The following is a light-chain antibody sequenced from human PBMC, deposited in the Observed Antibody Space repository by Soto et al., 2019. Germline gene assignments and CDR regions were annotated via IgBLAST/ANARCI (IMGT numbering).Light chain of an antibody. CDR2: TVS. V-gene: IGKV2-40*01. CDR1: QSLLDTDDGNTY. Sequence: DIVMTQTPRSLPVTPGEPASISCRSSQSLLDTDDGNTYLDWYLQKPGQSTHLLIYTVSYRASGVPDRFSGSGSGTNFTLKISRVEADDVGIYYCMQRIEFPLTFGGGTRVEIK. J-gene: IGKJ4*01. CDR3: MQRIEFPLT.